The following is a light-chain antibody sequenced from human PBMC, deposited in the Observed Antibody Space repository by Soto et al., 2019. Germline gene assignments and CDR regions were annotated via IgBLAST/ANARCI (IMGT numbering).Light chain of an antibody. CDR1: QSVSSSY. V-gene: IGKV3-20*01. CDR3: QQYGSSPLT. J-gene: IGKJ4*01. Sequence: ESVLPQSPGTLSFSPGERATLSCRASQSVSSSYLAWYQQKPGQAPRLLIYGASSRATGIPDRFSGSGSGTDFTLTISRLEPEDFAVYYCQQYGSSPLTFGGGTKVDIK. CDR2: GAS.